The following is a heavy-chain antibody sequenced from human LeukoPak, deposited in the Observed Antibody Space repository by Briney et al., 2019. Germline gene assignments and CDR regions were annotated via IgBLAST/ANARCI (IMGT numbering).Heavy chain of an antibody. J-gene: IGHJ6*02. D-gene: IGHD3-10*01. V-gene: IGHV4-4*02. CDR1: GGSISSSNW. CDR3: ARDDYYGSNYYYGMDA. CDR2: IYHSGST. Sequence: PSETLSLTCAVSGGSISSSNWWSWVRQSPEKGLEWIGKIYHSGSTNYNPSLKSRVTISVDKSKNQFSLNLSSVTAADTAVYYCARDDYYGSNYYYGMDAWGQGTTVTVSS.